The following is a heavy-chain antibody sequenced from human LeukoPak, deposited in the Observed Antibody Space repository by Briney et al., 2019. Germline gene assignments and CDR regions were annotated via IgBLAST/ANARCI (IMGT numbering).Heavy chain of an antibody. Sequence: GGSLRLSCEASGFTFSSYGMHWVRQAPGKGLEWVAVIWYDGSNKYYADSVKGRFTISRDNSKNTLYLQMNSLRAEDTAVYYCATDLSIAAPPGPLDYWGQGTLVTVSS. V-gene: IGHV3-33*01. J-gene: IGHJ4*02. CDR3: ATDLSIAAPPGPLDY. D-gene: IGHD6-6*01. CDR1: GFTFSSYG. CDR2: IWYDGSNK.